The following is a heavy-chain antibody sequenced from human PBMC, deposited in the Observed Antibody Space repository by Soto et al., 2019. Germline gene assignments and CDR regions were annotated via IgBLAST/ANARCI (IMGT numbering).Heavy chain of an antibody. Sequence: EVQLLESGGDLIQPGGSLRLSCVASGITFGSRAMSWVRQAPGEGLEWGSTITDTGGDAKYADSVRGRFTISRDNSKNSLYLQMNSLRAEDTAVYYCARGLSAFMTTVTTGAFDIWGQGTMVTVSS. J-gene: IGHJ3*02. V-gene: IGHV3-23*01. CDR3: ARGLSAFMTTVTTGAFDI. CDR1: GITFGSRA. CDR2: ITDTGGDA. D-gene: IGHD4-17*01.